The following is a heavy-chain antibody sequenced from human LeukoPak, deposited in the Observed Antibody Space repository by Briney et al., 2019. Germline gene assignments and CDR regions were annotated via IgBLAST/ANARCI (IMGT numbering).Heavy chain of an antibody. CDR1: GGSISSSSYY. V-gene: IGHV4-39*01. J-gene: IGHJ2*01. CDR3: ASPRDYYDVLGVLWYFDL. Sequence: SETLSLTCTVSGGSISSSSYYWGWIRQPPGKGLEWIGSIYYSGSTYYNPSLKSRVTISVDTSKNQFSLKLSSVTAADTAVYYCASPRDYYDVLGVLWYFDLWGRGTLVTVSS. D-gene: IGHD3-22*01. CDR2: IYYSGST.